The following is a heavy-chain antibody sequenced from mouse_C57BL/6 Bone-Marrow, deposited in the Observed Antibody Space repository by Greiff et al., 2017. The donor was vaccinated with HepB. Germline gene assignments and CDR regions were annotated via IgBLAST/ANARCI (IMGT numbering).Heavy chain of an antibody. CDR3: AREDITTVVAPYAMDY. D-gene: IGHD1-1*01. CDR1: GFNIKDYY. J-gene: IGHJ4*01. Sequence: VQLQHSGAELVKPGASVKLSCTASGFNIKDYYMHWVKQRTEQGLEWIGRIDPEDGETKYAPKFQGKATITADTSSNTAYLQLSSLTSEDTAVYYCAREDITTVVAPYAMDYWGQGTSVTVSS. V-gene: IGHV14-2*01. CDR2: IDPEDGET.